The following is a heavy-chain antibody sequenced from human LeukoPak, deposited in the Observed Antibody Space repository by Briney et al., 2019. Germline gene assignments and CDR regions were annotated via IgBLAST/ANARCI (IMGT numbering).Heavy chain of an antibody. CDR1: GFTFSSYA. V-gene: IGHV3-23*01. Sequence: PGGSLRLSCAASGFTFSSYAMSWVRQAPGKGLEWVPAISGSSGSTYYADSVKGRFTISRDNSKNTLYLQMNSLRAEDTAVYYCAKRSPGIAVAGPFDYWGQGTLVTVSS. CDR3: AKRSPGIAVAGPFDY. J-gene: IGHJ4*02. D-gene: IGHD6-19*01. CDR2: ISGSSGST.